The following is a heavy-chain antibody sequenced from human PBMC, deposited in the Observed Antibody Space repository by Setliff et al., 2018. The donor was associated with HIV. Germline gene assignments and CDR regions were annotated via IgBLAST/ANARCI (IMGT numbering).Heavy chain of an antibody. V-gene: IGHV4-39*02. CDR2: VHKSGNS. D-gene: IGHD4-4*01. J-gene: IGHJ6*03. CDR3: ARLDYSNYYSYYIDV. Sequence: SETLSLTCTVYGGSLTNYYWAWVRQPPGKGLEWIGSVHKSGNSYYKPSLKSRATISVDTSENHFSLRLSSVTAADTAVYYCARLDYSNYYSYYIDVWGEGTMVTVSS. CDR1: GGSLTNYY.